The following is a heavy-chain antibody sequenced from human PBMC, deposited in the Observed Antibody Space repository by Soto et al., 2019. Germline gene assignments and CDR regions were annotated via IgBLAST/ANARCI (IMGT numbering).Heavy chain of an antibody. D-gene: IGHD2-2*01. Sequence: EVRLVESGGGLVQPGGSQRLSCAASGFTFSTYWMHWVRQAPGKGLVWVSRINSDGSGTIYADSVKGRFTISRDNAKNTLYLQMNSLRPEDTAVYYCARVLPVGTYWYFDLWGRGTLVTVSS. CDR1: GFTFSTYW. CDR2: INSDGSGT. CDR3: ARVLPVGTYWYFDL. V-gene: IGHV3-74*01. J-gene: IGHJ2*01.